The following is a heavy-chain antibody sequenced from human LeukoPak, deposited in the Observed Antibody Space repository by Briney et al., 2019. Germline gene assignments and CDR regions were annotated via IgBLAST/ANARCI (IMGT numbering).Heavy chain of an antibody. CDR1: GFTFSSYS. J-gene: IGHJ4*02. D-gene: IGHD2-15*01. CDR3: ARDLQLLRVTYYFDY. Sequence: PGRSLRLSCAASGFTFSSYSMNWVRQAPGKGLEWVSSISSSSSYIYYADSVKGRFTISRDNAKNSLYLQMNSLRAEDTAVYYCARDLQLLRVTYYFDYWGQGTLVTVSS. CDR2: ISSSSSYI. V-gene: IGHV3-21*01.